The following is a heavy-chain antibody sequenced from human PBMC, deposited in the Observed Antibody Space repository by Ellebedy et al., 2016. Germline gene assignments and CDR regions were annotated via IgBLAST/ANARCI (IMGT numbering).Heavy chain of an antibody. CDR3: AKYPRGNWVPDY. CDR2: ISGSGVST. J-gene: IGHJ4*02. CDR1: GFTFSNAW. D-gene: IGHD7-27*01. V-gene: IGHV3-23*01. Sequence: GGSLRLSXAASGFTFSNAWMSWVRQAPGKGLEWVSAISGSGVSTYYAGSVKGRFTISRDNSKNTLYLQMNSLRAEDTAVYYCAKYPRGNWVPDYWGQGTLVTVSS.